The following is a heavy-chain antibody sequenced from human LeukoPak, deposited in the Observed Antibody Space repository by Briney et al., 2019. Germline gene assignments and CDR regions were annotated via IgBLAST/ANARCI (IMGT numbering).Heavy chain of an antibody. V-gene: IGHV1-2*02. J-gene: IGHJ6*03. CDR2: INPNSGGT. CDR3: ARAMRAAMVTYKGLRHNYYYYYYMDV. Sequence: ASVKVSCKASGYTFTGYYMHWVRQAPGQGLEWMGWINPNSGGTNYAQKFQGRVTMTRDTSTSTVYMELSSLRSEDTAVYYCARAMRAAMVTYKGLRHNYYYYYYMDVWGKGTTVTISS. CDR1: GYTFTGYY. D-gene: IGHD5-18*01.